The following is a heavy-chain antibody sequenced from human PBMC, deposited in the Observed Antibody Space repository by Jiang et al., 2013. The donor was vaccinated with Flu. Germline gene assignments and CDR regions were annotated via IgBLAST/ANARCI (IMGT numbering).Heavy chain of an antibody. CDR1: GFIFSSYG. CDR2: IRFDGSDK. J-gene: IGHJ6*02. V-gene: IGHV3-30*02. CDR3: GKDSSHFGVDV. Sequence: QLVESGGGVVQPGGSLRLSCVESGFIFSSYGIHWVRQAPGKGLGWVAFIRFDGSDKYYVDSVKGRFTISRDNSKNTVHLQVNSVRAEDTAVYYCGKDSSHFGVDVWGQGTTVTVSS. D-gene: IGHD6-6*01.